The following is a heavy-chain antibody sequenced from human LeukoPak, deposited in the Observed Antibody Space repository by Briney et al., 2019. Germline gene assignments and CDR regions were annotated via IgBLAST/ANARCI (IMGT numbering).Heavy chain of an antibody. CDR3: ARVGLADYYDSHAFDI. CDR2: IYYSGST. CDR1: GGSISSSSYY. V-gene: IGHV4-39*07. D-gene: IGHD3-22*01. J-gene: IGHJ3*02. Sequence: SETLSLTCTVSGGSISSSSYYWGWIRQPPGKGLEWIGSIYYSGSTYYNPSLKSRVTISVDTSKNQFSLKLSSVTAADTAVYYCARVGLADYYDSHAFDIWGQGTMVTVSS.